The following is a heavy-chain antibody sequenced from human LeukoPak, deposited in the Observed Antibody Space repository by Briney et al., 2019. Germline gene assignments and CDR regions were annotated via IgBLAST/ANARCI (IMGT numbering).Heavy chain of an antibody. CDR2: ISSSGNII. V-gene: IGHV3-11*04. J-gene: IGHJ4*02. Sequence: GGSLRLSCAASGFTFSGYYMSWIRQAPGKGLEWVSDISSSGNIIYYSDSVKGRFTISRDNARNSVYLQLNSLRVEDTAVYYCARDYGDAAYFDYWGQGTLVTVSS. CDR1: GFTFSGYY. CDR3: ARDYGDAAYFDY. D-gene: IGHD4-17*01.